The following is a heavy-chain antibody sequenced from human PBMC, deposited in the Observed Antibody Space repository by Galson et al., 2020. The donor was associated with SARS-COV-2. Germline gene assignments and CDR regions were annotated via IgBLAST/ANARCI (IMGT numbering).Heavy chain of an antibody. D-gene: IGHD1-26*01. J-gene: IGHJ5*02. V-gene: IGHV3-21*01. CDR2: ISSSSSYI. CDR3: ARMKKWELLDWFDP. CDR1: GFTFSSYS. Sequence: NSGGSLRLSCAASGFTFSSYSMNWVRQAPGKGLEWVSSISSSSSYIYYADSVKGRFTISRDNAKNSLYLQMNSLRAEDTAVYYCARMKKWELLDWFDPWGQGTLVTVSS.